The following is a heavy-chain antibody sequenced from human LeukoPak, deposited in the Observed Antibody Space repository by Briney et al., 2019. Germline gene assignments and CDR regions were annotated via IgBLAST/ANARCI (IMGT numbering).Heavy chain of an antibody. Sequence: ASVKVSCKTSGYTFSDYYMHWVRQAPGQGLEWMGWINPNSGVTNYAQKLQGRVTMTTDTSTSTAYMELRSLRSDDTAVYYCARSGMYYYDSSGYYLNDYWGQGTLVTVSS. CDR3: ARSGMYYYDSSGYYLNDY. CDR2: INPNSGVT. V-gene: IGHV1-2*02. D-gene: IGHD3-22*01. J-gene: IGHJ4*02. CDR1: GYTFSDYY.